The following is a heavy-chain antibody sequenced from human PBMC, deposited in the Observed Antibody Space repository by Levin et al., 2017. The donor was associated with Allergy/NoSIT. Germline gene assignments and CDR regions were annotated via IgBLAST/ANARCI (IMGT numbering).Heavy chain of an antibody. V-gene: IGHV4-39*01. J-gene: IGHJ4*02. CDR2: IYYSGST. CDR3: ARQKSCSGGSCYSRGWGD. Sequence: SQTLSLTCTVSGGSISSSSYYWGWIRQPPGKGLEWIGSIYYSGSTYYNPSLKSRVTISVDTSKNQFSLKLSSVTAADTAVYYCARQKSCSGGSCYSRGWGDWGQGTLVTVSS. D-gene: IGHD2-15*01. CDR1: GGSISSSSYY.